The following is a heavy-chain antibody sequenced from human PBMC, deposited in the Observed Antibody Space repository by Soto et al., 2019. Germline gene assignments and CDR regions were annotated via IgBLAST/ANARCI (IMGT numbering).Heavy chain of an antibody. CDR3: ARSSGNYLYNWFDP. CDR1: GDSISSYY. CDR2: IYYSGNT. Sequence: PSETLSLTCTVSGDSISSYYWSWIRQPSGKGLEWIGNIYYSGNTNYNPSLKSRVTISVDTSKNQFSLKLNSVTAADTAVYYCARSSGNYLYNWFDPWGQGTLVTVFS. V-gene: IGHV4-59*01. D-gene: IGHD4-4*01. J-gene: IGHJ5*02.